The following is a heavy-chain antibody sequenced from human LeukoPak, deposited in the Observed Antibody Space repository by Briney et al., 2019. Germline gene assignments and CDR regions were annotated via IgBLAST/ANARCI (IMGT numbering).Heavy chain of an antibody. V-gene: IGHV4-34*01. CDR2: INHSGST. CDR1: GGSFSGYY. D-gene: IGHD5-24*01. Sequence: SETLSLTCAVYGGSFSGYYWSWIRQPPGKGLEWIGEINHSGSTNYNPSLKSRVTISVDTSKNQFSLKLSSVTAADTAVYYCARVARARWLQLMEFGFDYWGQGTLVTVSS. J-gene: IGHJ4*02. CDR3: ARVARARWLQLMEFGFDY.